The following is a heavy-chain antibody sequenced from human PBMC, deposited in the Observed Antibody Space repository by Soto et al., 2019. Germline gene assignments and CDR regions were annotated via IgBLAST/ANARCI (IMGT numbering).Heavy chain of an antibody. D-gene: IGHD3-22*01. V-gene: IGHV1-3*01. CDR1: GYTFTSYA. CDR3: ARSYYYDSSGYHPWDY. Sequence: GASVKVSCKASGYTFTSYAMHWVRQAPGQRLEWMGWINAGNGNTKYSQKFQGRVTITRDTSASTAYMELSSLRSEDTAVYYCARSYYYDSSGYHPWDYWGPGTLGTVS. J-gene: IGHJ4*02. CDR2: INAGNGNT.